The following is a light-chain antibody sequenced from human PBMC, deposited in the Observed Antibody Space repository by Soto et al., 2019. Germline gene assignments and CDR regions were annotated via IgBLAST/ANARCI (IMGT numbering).Light chain of an antibody. Sequence: QSVLTQPPSVSGAPGQRVTISSTGRSSNIGAGYDVHWYQQLPGTAPKLLIYGNSNRPSGVPDRFSGSKSGTSASLAITGLQAEDEADYYCQSYDSSLSGSWVFGGGTKLTVL. CDR2: GNS. J-gene: IGLJ3*02. V-gene: IGLV1-40*01. CDR3: QSYDSSLSGSWV. CDR1: SSNIGAGYD.